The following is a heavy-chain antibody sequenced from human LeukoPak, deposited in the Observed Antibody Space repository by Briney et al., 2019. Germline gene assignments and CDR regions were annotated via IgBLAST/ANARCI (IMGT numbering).Heavy chain of an antibody. J-gene: IGHJ2*01. V-gene: IGHV4-61*09. CDR3: ARGLNYYDSSGRPHWYFDL. D-gene: IGHD3-22*01. CDR2: IGST. CDR1: GGSISIGSYY. Sequence: SETLSLTCTVSGGSISIGSYYWSWIRQPAGKGLEWVGHIGSTNYNPSLKSRVTISVDTSKNQFSLKLSSVTAADTAVYYCARGLNYYDSSGRPHWYFDLWGRGTLVTVSS.